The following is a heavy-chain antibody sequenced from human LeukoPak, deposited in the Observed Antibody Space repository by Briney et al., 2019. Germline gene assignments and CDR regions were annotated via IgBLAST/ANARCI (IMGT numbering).Heavy chain of an antibody. D-gene: IGHD3-16*01. CDR3: ARGGARLRLGEFPNWFDP. J-gene: IGHJ5*02. CDR2: ISSSSSYI. Sequence: GGSLRLSCAASGFTFSSYSMDWVRQAPGKGLEWVSSISSSSSYIYYADSVKGRFTISRDNAKNSLYLQMNSLRAEDTAVYYCARGGARLRLGEFPNWFDPWGQGTLVTVSS. CDR1: GFTFSSYS. V-gene: IGHV3-21*01.